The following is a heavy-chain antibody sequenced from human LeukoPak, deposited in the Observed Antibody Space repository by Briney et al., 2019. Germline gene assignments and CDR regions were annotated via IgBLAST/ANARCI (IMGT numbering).Heavy chain of an antibody. CDR3: ARFAGVSIVPAAFSSWFDP. Sequence: ASVKVSCKASGYTFTSYGISWVRQAPGQGLEWMGWISAYNGNTNYAQKLQGRVTMTTDTSTSTAYMELRSLRSDDTAVYYCARFAGVSIVPAAFSSWFDPWGQGTLATVSS. CDR1: GYTFTSYG. CDR2: ISAYNGNT. D-gene: IGHD2-2*01. V-gene: IGHV1-18*01. J-gene: IGHJ5*02.